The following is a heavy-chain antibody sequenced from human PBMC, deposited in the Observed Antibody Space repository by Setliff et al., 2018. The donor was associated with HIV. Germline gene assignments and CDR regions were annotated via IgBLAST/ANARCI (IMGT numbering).Heavy chain of an antibody. V-gene: IGHV1-18*01. D-gene: IGHD6-19*01. CDR3: ARDRTHRSGWYGYFEY. CDR2: ISSINGNT. J-gene: IGHJ4*02. Sequence: ASVKVSCKTSGYTFTAYGINWVRQAPGQGLEWMGGISSINGNTNYAQKFQGRVTMTTDTFTNTAYMELRSLRSDDTAVYYCARDRTHRSGWYGYFEYWGQGTLVTVSS. CDR1: GYTFTAYG.